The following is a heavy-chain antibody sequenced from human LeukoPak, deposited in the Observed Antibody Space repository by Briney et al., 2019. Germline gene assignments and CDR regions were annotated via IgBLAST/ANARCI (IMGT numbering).Heavy chain of an antibody. D-gene: IGHD3-10*01. CDR3: ARDRAWRITMDRGVSPEFDP. CDR1: GYTFTSYY. J-gene: IGHJ5*02. CDR2: INPSGGST. Sequence: ASVKVSCKASGYTFTSYYMHWVRQAPGQGLEWMGIINPSGGSTSYAQKFQGRVTMTRDMSTSTVYMELSSLRAEDTAVYYCARDRAWRITMDRGVSPEFDPWGQGTLVTVSS. V-gene: IGHV1-46*01.